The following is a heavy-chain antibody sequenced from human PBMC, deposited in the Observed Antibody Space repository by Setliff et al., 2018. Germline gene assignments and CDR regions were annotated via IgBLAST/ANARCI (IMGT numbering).Heavy chain of an antibody. CDR1: GYPISRGFY. CDR3: ARGRIAVAGTGVGPFDY. Sequence: SETLSLTCAVSGYPISRGFYWGWIRQPAGTELEWIGQIYTSWSTNYNPSLKSRGTISLDTSKNQFSLKLSSVTAADTAVYYCARGRIAVAGTGVGPFDYWGQGTLVTVSS. CDR2: IYTSWST. J-gene: IGHJ4*02. V-gene: IGHV4-4*07. D-gene: IGHD6-19*01.